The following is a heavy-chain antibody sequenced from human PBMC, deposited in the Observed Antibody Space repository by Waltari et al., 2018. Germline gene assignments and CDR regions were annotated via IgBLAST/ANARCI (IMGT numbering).Heavy chain of an antibody. Sequence: QVQLVQSGAEVKKPGSSVQVSCKASGGSFSTYAITWVRQAPGQVLEWMGGIIPMFETANYAQKFQERVTITTDGSMTTAYMELSSLTSEDTAVYYCARGGLYGQQLLESAFEIWGQGTKVTVAS. CDR3: ARGGLYGQQLLESAFEI. J-gene: IGHJ3*02. V-gene: IGHV1-69*05. CDR1: GGSFSTYA. CDR2: IIPMFETA. D-gene: IGHD6-13*01.